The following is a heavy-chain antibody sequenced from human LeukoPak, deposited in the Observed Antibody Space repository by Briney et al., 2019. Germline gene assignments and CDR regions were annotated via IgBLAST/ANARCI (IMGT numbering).Heavy chain of an antibody. CDR2: IYSSGST. J-gene: IGHJ4*02. D-gene: IGHD3-10*01. Sequence: SETLSLTCTVSSGFVSCYYWSWIRQPAGKGLEWIGRIYSSGSTTYNPSLKSRVTMSVDTSKSQFSLKLNSVTAADTAVYYCARDSGFFASWGQGTLVTVSA. CDR3: ARDSGFFAS. V-gene: IGHV4-4*07. CDR1: SGFVSCYY.